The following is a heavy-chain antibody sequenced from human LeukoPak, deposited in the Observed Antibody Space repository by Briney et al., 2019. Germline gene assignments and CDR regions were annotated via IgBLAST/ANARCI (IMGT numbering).Heavy chain of an antibody. J-gene: IGHJ4*02. Sequence: ASVKVSCKASGYTFTGYYLHWVRQAPGQGLQWMGWVNPNSGVTNYAQKFQGRVTMTRDTSISTGYMELRRLRYDDTAVYYCARDLAVAGTPLGYWGQGTLVTVSS. CDR1: GYTFTGYY. CDR2: VNPNSGVT. CDR3: ARDLAVAGTPLGY. D-gene: IGHD6-19*01. V-gene: IGHV1-2*02.